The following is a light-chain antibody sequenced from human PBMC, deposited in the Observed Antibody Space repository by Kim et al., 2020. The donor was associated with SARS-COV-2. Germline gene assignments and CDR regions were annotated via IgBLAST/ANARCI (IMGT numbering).Light chain of an antibody. CDR1: LSVSSTY. CDR3: QQYSTSPLT. J-gene: IGKJ3*01. V-gene: IGKV3-20*01. CDR2: GAS. Sequence: EIVLTQSPATLSLSPGERATLSCRASLSVSSTYLGWYQQKPGQAPRLLIYGASSRATGIPDRFSGSGSGTDFTLTINTLEPEDFAVYYCQQYSTSPLTFGPGTKVDIK.